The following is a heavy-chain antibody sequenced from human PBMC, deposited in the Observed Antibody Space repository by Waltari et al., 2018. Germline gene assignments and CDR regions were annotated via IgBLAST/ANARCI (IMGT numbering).Heavy chain of an antibody. CDR2: IRQDGRGK. CDR3: ARGPLAAYFDI. J-gene: IGHJ3*02. Sequence: EVQLVESGGGWVQPGGSRRLSCAASGFTFSSYWMSWVRQAQGKGRGWVANIRQDGRGKSYVDSVKGRFTISRDNAKNSLYLQMNSLRAEDTAVYYCARGPLAAYFDIWGQGTMVTVSS. V-gene: IGHV3-7*03. CDR1: GFTFSSYW. D-gene: IGHD6-13*01.